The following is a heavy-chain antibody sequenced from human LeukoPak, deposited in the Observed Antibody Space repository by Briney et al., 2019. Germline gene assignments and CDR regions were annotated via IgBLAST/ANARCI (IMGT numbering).Heavy chain of an antibody. V-gene: IGHV3-21*01. CDR2: ISSSSSYI. J-gene: IGHJ6*02. Sequence: GSLRLSCAVSGFTFSGFWMSWSRQAPGKGLEWVSSISSSSSYIYYADSVKGRFTISRDNAKNSLYLQMNSLRAEDTAVYYCARLNDYGDYSSYYYYGMDVWGQGTTVTVSS. CDR3: ARLNDYGDYSSYYYYGMDV. CDR1: GFTFSGFW. D-gene: IGHD4-17*01.